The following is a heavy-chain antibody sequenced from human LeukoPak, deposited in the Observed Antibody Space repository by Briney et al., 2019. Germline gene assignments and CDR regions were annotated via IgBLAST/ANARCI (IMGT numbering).Heavy chain of an antibody. D-gene: IGHD3-22*01. CDR2: IYYSGST. Sequence: PSETLSLTCTVSGGSISSYYWGWIRQPPGKGLEWIGSIYYSGSTYYNPSLKSRVTISVDTSKNQFSLKLSSVTAADTAVYYCARDRGYYDSSGYYAGGDFDYWGQGTLVTVSS. CDR3: ARDRGYYDSSGYYAGGDFDY. CDR1: GGSISSYY. J-gene: IGHJ4*02. V-gene: IGHV4-39*07.